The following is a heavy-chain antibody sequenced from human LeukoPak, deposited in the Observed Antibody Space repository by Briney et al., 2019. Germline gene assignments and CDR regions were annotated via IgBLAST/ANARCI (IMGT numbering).Heavy chain of an antibody. V-gene: IGHV3-9*01. CDR2: ICWNSGSM. D-gene: IGHD3-22*01. J-gene: IGHJ4*02. CDR3: VKGSPSYDSSGRFDY. Sequence: GGSLRLSCAASGFTFDDYAMHWVRQAPGKGLEWVSGICWNSGSMGYADSVKGRFTISRDNAKNSLYLQMNSLRAEDTALYYCVKGSPSYDSSGRFDYWGQGTLVTVSA. CDR1: GFTFDDYA.